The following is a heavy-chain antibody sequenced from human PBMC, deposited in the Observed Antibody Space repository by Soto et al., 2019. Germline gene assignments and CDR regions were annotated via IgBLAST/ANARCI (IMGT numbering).Heavy chain of an antibody. V-gene: IGHV4-30-4*01. CDR2: IYYSGST. CDR3: ARVLDGPYYYYGMDV. Sequence: QVQLQESGPGLVKPSQTLSLTCTVSGGSISSGDYYWSWIRQPPGKGLEWIGHIYYSGSTYYNPSLKSRVTISVDTSKNQFSLKLSSVTAADTAVYYCARVLDGPYYYYGMDVWGQGTTVTVSS. CDR1: GGSISSGDYY. D-gene: IGHD1-1*01. J-gene: IGHJ6*02.